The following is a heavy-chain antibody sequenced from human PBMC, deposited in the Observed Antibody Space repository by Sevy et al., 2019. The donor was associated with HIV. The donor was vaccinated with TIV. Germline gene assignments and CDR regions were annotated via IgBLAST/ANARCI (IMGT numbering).Heavy chain of an antibody. J-gene: IGHJ5*02. Sequence: GGSLRLSCAASGFAFNTFGMHWVRRAPGKGLEWVAFISFDENIEYYADSVKGRFTISRDNSKNMLYLQMNSLRAEDTAMYYCARDRYCSTSRGYNWIDPWGQGTLVTVSS. V-gene: IGHV3-33*01. CDR1: GFAFNTFG. D-gene: IGHD2-2*01. CDR3: ARDRYCSTSRGYNWIDP. CDR2: ISFDENIE.